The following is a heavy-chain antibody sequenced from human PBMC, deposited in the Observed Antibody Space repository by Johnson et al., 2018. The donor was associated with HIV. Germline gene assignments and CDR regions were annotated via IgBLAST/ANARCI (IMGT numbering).Heavy chain of an antibody. CDR1: GFTFDDYG. Sequence: VQLVESGGGLVQPGRSLRLSCAASGFTFDDYGMSWVRQAPGKGLEWVSVIYSAGSIYYADSVRGRFTISRDNSKNALYLQMKALRAEDTAVYYCASANSSGWGWGAFDIWGQGTLVTVSS. CDR2: IYSAGSI. D-gene: IGHD6-19*01. CDR3: ASANSSGWGWGAFDI. V-gene: IGHV3-23*03. J-gene: IGHJ3*02.